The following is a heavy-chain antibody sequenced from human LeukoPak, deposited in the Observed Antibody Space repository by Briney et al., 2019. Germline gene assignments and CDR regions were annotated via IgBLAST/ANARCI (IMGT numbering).Heavy chain of an antibody. CDR1: GGSISSGGYY. V-gene: IGHV4-31*03. D-gene: IGHD1-1*01. J-gene: IGHJ3*02. CDR2: IHYSGST. Sequence: PSETLSLTCSVSGGSISSGGYYRSWIRQQPGKGLEWIGHIHYSGSTNYNPSLKSRVTISIHTSKNQFSLILSSVTAADTAVYYCARNSIQLGAFDIWGQGTMVTVSS. CDR3: ARNSIQLGAFDI.